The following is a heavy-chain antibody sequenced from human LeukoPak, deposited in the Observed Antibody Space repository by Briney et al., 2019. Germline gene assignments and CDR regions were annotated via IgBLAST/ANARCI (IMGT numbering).Heavy chain of an antibody. V-gene: IGHV3-21*01. CDR1: GFTFSSYS. J-gene: IGHJ4*02. CDR3: ARLGYCSSTSCYAFDY. CDR2: ISSSSSYI. Sequence: PGGSLRLSCAASGFTFSSYSMNWVRQAPGKGLEWVSSISSSSSYIYYADSVKGRFTISRDNAKNSLYLQMNSLRAEDTAVYYCARLGYCSSTSCYAFDYWGQGTQVTVSS. D-gene: IGHD2-2*01.